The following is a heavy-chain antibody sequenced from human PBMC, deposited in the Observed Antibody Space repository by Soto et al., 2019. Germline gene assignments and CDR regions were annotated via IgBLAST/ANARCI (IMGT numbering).Heavy chain of an antibody. D-gene: IGHD3-22*01. J-gene: IGHJ4*02. CDR1: GGSFSGYY. Sequence: QVQLQQWGAGLLKPSETLSLTCAVYGGSFSGYYWSWIRQPPGKGLEWIGEINHSGSTNYNPSLKSRVPISVDTSKNQFSLKLSSVTAADTAVYYCARDMTYYYDSSGHAFDYWGQGTLVTVSS. CDR2: INHSGST. V-gene: IGHV4-34*01. CDR3: ARDMTYYYDSSGHAFDY.